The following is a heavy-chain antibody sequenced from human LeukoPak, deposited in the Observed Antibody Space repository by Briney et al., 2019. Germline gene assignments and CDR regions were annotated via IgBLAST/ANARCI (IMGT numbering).Heavy chain of an antibody. CDR3: ARKVVRGVICWFDA. J-gene: IGHJ5*02. V-gene: IGHV4-39*01. Sequence: SGTLSLTCTVSGGSVSSGTYYWSWIRQPPGKGLEWIGSIYYSGSTYYNPSLKSRVTISVDTSKNQFSLKVSSVTAADTAVYYCARKVVRGVICWFDAWGQGTLVTVSS. D-gene: IGHD3-10*01. CDR1: GGSVSSGTYY. CDR2: IYYSGST.